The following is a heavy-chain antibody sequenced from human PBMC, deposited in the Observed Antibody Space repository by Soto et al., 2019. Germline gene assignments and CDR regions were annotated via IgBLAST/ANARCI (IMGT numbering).Heavy chain of an antibody. V-gene: IGHV4-4*07. Sequence: SETLSLTCTVSGGSINTFYWSWVRQPAGKGLEWIGRIFSSGSTSFNPSLESRVAMSVDTSKNHFSLDLSSVTAGDYDLLTFDHWGPGTLVTVSS. D-gene: IGHD1-1*01. CDR1: GGSINTFY. J-gene: IGHJ4*02. CDR3: DH. CDR2: IFSSGST.